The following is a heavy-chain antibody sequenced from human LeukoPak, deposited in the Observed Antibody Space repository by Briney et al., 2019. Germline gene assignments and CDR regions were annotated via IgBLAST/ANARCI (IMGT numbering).Heavy chain of an antibody. CDR2: ISHSGST. CDR3: ARGKGGYSYGSSAFDI. J-gene: IGHJ3*02. V-gene: IGHV4-59*12. D-gene: IGHD5-18*01. CDR1: GGSISSYY. Sequence: SETLSLTCTVSGGSISSYYWSWIRQPPGKGLEWIGYISHSGSTNYNPSLKSRVTISVDTSKNQFSLKLGSVTAVDTAVYYCARGKGGYSYGSSAFDIWGQGTMVTVSS.